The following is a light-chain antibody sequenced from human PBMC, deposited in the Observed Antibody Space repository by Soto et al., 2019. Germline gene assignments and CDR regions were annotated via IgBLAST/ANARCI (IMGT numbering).Light chain of an antibody. CDR1: QSISTY. CDR3: QQSYNNPPYT. Sequence: DILLTQSPSSLSSSVGDRITITCRASQSISTYLNWYQQKPGEAPRLLVYDSSTLPSGVPARFSGSGSGTEFTLTISSLQPEDFATYYCQQSYNNPPYTFGQGTKVEIK. CDR2: DSS. J-gene: IGKJ2*01. V-gene: IGKV1-39*01.